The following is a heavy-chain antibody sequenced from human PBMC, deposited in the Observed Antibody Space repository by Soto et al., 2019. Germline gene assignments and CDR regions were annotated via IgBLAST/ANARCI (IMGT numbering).Heavy chain of an antibody. Sequence: ASVKVSCKTSGYTFTTYYMHCVRQAPGQGLEWMGIINPNSGGTNYAQKFQGWVTMTRDTSISTAYMELSRLRSDDTAVYYCARAGDGYGDYSRGYYYYGMDVWGQGTTVTVSS. CDR3: ARAGDGYGDYSRGYYYYGMDV. J-gene: IGHJ6*02. V-gene: IGHV1-2*04. CDR2: INPNSGGT. D-gene: IGHD4-17*01. CDR1: GYTFTTYY.